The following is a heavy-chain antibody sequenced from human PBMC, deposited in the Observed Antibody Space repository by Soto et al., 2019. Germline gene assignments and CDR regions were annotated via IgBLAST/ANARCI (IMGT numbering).Heavy chain of an antibody. Sequence: QVQLVESGGGVVQPGRSLRLSCAASGFTFSSYGRHWVRQAPGKGLEWVAVISYDGSNKYYADSVKGRFTISRDNSKNTLYLQMNSLRAEDTAVYYCAKDAWGRISGQFDYWGQGTLVTVSS. CDR2: ISYDGSNK. V-gene: IGHV3-30*18. J-gene: IGHJ4*02. D-gene: IGHD3-16*01. CDR3: AKDAWGRISGQFDY. CDR1: GFTFSSYG.